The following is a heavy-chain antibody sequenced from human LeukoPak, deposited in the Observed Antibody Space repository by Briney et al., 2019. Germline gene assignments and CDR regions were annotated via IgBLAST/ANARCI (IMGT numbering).Heavy chain of an antibody. CDR3: ARPLLWFGELLSSFAFDI. CDR1: GGSISSSRYY. J-gene: IGHJ3*02. CDR2: IYYSGST. D-gene: IGHD3-10*01. Sequence: PSETLSLTCTVSGGSISSSRYYWGWIRQPPGKGLEWIGSIYYSGSTYYNRSLKSRVTISVDTSKNQFSLKLSSVTAADTAVYYCARPLLWFGELLSSFAFDIWGQGTMVTVSS. V-gene: IGHV4-39*07.